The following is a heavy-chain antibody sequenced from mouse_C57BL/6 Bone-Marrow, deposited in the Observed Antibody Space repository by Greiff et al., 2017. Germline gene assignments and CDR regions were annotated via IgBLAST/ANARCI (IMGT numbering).Heavy chain of an antibody. D-gene: IGHD1-1*01. CDR3: ARLGNYYGSSYWYAMDY. CDR2: IYPRSGNT. CDR1: GYTFTSYG. J-gene: IGHJ4*01. Sequence: QVQLQQSGAELARPGASVKLSCKASGYTFTSYGISWVKQRTGQGLEWIGEIYPRSGNTYYNEKFKGKATLTADKSSSTAYMELRSLTSEDSAVYFCARLGNYYGSSYWYAMDYWGQGTSVTVSS. V-gene: IGHV1-81*01.